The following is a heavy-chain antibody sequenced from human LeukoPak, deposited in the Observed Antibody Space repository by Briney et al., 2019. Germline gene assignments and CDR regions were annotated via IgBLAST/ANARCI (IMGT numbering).Heavy chain of an antibody. CDR1: GFTFSSFW. V-gene: IGHV3-7*01. D-gene: IGHD3-16*01. CDR3: ARDYGIMITFCLGY. CDR2: IKQDGAEK. Sequence: PGGSLRLSCATSGFTFSSFWLTWVRQAPGKGLEWVASIKQDGAEKHYVDSVEGRFTISRDNSKNTLYLQMNSLRAEDTAVYYCARDYGIMITFCLGYWGQGTLVTVSS. J-gene: IGHJ4*02.